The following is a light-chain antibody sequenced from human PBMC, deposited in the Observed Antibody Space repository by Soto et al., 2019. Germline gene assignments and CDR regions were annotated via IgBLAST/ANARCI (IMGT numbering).Light chain of an antibody. CDR2: EVS. Sequence: QSVLTQPASVSGSPGQSITISCPGTSSDVGGYHYVSWYQQYPGKAPKVIIYEVSKRPSGISNRFSGSKSGNTASLTISGLQPDDEADYFCSSYRSIGSLVFGTGTKVTVL. CDR3: SSYRSIGSLV. J-gene: IGLJ1*01. CDR1: SSDVGGYHY. V-gene: IGLV2-14*01.